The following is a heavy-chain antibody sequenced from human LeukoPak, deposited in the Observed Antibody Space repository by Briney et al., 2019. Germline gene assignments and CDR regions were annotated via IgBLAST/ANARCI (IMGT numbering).Heavy chain of an antibody. D-gene: IGHD5-24*01. CDR1: GFTFDDYA. CDR3: AKDSGPLFVEMATMYFDY. V-gene: IGHV3-43*02. CDR2: ISGDGGST. J-gene: IGHJ4*02. Sequence: GGFLRLSCAASGFTFDDYAMHWVRQAPGKGLEWVSLISGDGGSTYYADSMKGRFTISRDNSKNSLYLQMNSLRTEDTALYYCAKDSGPLFVEMATMYFDYWGQGTLVTVSS.